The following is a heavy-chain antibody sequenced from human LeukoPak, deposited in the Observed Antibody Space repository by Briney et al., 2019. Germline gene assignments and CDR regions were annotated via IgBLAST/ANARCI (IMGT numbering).Heavy chain of an antibody. CDR2: ISYSGGKT. CDR3: GKIRESLLEAYYYGVDV. CDR1: GFIFSNYA. D-gene: IGHD2-15*01. Sequence: PGGSLRLSCAASGFIFSNYAMIWVRLVSEKGLGWVSAISYSGGKTYYAESVKGRFTISRDNSKNALYLQMNNLKVEDTAVYYCGKIRESLLEAYYYGVDVWGRGTTVTVSS. J-gene: IGHJ6*02. V-gene: IGHV3-23*01.